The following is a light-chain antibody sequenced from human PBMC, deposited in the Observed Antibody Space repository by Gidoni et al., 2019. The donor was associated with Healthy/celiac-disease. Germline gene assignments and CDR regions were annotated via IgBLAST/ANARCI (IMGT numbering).Light chain of an antibody. V-gene: IGLV3-1*01. CDR3: QAWDSNPVV. Sequence: SYELTQPPSVSVSPGQTASVTCSGDKLGDKYACWYQQKPGQSPVLVIYQDSKRPSRIPERFSGSNSGNTATLTISGTQAMDEADYYCQAWDSNPVVVGGGTKLTVL. CDR2: QDS. J-gene: IGLJ2*01. CDR1: KLGDKY.